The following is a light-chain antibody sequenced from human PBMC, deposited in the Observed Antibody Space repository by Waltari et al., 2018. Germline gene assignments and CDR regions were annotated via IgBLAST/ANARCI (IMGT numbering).Light chain of an antibody. V-gene: IGKV1-39*01. CDR1: QSIASY. CDR2: AAN. J-gene: IGKJ2*01. CDR3: QQSYSTPYT. Sequence: DIQMTQSPSSLSASVGDRVTITCRASQSIASYLNWYQKKPGEAPKVLIFAANSLQSGVPSRFSGSGSGTEFTLTVTSLQPEDFATYYCQQSYSTPYTFGQTNLDIK.